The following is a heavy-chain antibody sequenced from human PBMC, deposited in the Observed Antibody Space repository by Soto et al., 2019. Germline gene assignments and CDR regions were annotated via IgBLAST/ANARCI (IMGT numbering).Heavy chain of an antibody. CDR3: ARAGGWLYADY. CDR1: GGSISSYY. CDR2: IYYSGST. J-gene: IGHJ4*02. Sequence: SETLSLSCTVAGGSISSYYWSWIRQPPGKGLEWIGYIYYSGSTNYNPSLKSRVTISVDTSKNSLYLQMNSLRAEDTAVYYCARAGGWLYADYWGQGTLVTVSS. V-gene: IGHV4-59*12. D-gene: IGHD6-19*01.